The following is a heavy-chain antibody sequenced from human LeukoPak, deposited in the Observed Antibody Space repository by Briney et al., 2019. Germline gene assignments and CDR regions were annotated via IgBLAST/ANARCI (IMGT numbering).Heavy chain of an antibody. J-gene: IGHJ4*02. V-gene: IGHV1-46*01. D-gene: IGHD5-24*01. CDR1: GYTFTSYY. CDR2: INPSVGST. Sequence: GASVKVSCKASGYTFTSYYMHWVRHAPGQGLEWMGIINPSVGSTSYAQKFQGRVTMTRDTSTSTVYMELSSLRSEDTAVYYCARAEMATMGEMGFDYWGQGTLVTVSS. CDR3: ARAEMATMGEMGFDY.